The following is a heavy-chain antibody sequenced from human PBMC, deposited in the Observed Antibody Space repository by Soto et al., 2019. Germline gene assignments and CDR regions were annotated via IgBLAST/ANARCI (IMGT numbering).Heavy chain of an antibody. J-gene: IGHJ4*02. CDR2: IYYSGST. V-gene: IGHV4-59*01. Sequence: SETLSLTCTVSGGSTSSYYWSWIRQPPGKGLEWIGYIYYSGSTNYNPSLKSRVTISVDTSKNQFSLKLSSVTAADTAVYYCAGSIVGATTLDYWGQGTQVTVSS. CDR3: AGSIVGATTLDY. CDR1: GGSTSSYY. D-gene: IGHD1-26*01.